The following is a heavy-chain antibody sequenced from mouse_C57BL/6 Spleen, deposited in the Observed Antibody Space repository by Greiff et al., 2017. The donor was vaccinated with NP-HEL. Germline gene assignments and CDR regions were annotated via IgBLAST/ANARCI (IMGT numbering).Heavy chain of an antibody. CDR3: ARGSYGFDY. Sequence: VQLQQPGAELVKPGASVKLSCKASGYTFTSYWMQWVKQRPGQGLEWIGEIDPSDSYTNYNQKFKGKATLTVDTSSSTAYMQLSSLTSEDSAVYYCARGSYGFDYWGQGTTLTVSS. CDR2: IDPSDSYT. V-gene: IGHV1-50*01. D-gene: IGHD1-1*02. CDR1: GYTFTSYW. J-gene: IGHJ2*01.